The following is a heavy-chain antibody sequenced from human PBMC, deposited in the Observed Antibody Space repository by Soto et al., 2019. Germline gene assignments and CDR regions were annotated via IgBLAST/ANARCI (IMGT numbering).Heavy chain of an antibody. D-gene: IGHD3-22*01. CDR1: GVTLRSYA. J-gene: IGHJ4*02. CDR3: ASGRYDASGYFDY. CDR2: IYGSGGGT. Sequence: HPGGSLRLSCAASGVTLRSYAMTWVRQAPGKGLEWVSTIYGSGGGTYYADSVKGRFTISRDNSKNTLYLQMNSLRSDDTAMFYCASGRYDASGYFDYWGQGTLVTVSS. V-gene: IGHV3-23*01.